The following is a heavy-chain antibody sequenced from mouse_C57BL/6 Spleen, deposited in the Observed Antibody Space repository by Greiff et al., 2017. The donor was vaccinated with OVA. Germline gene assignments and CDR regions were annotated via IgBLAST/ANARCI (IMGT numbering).Heavy chain of an antibody. J-gene: IGHJ2*01. CDR1: GYTFTSYW. Sequence: VQLQQPGAELVKPGASVKLSCKASGYTFTSYWMHWVKHRPGQGLEWIGTIHPTSGSTNYNDKFTSKATLTVDKTSSTAYMQLSRLTSEDSAVYYCARSFYYGSSLDYWGQGTTLTVSS. CDR3: ARSFYYGSSLDY. CDR2: IHPTSGST. D-gene: IGHD1-1*01. V-gene: IGHV1-64*01.